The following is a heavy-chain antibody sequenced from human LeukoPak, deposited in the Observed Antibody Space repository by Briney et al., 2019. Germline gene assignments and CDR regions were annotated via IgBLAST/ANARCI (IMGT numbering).Heavy chain of an antibody. D-gene: IGHD6-13*01. CDR2: ISYDGSNK. V-gene: IGHV3-30-3*01. CDR1: GFTFSSYA. Sequence: GGSLRLSCAASGFTFSSYAMHWVRQAPGKGLEWVAVISYDGSNKYYADSVKGRFTISRDNSKNTLYLQMNSLRAEDTAVYYCARGEQLGDFDYWGQGTLVTVSS. CDR3: ARGEQLGDFDY. J-gene: IGHJ4*02.